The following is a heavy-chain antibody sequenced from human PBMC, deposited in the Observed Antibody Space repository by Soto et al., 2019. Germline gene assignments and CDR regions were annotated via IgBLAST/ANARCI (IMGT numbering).Heavy chain of an antibody. J-gene: IGHJ4*02. CDR2: IGTAGDT. V-gene: IGHV3-13*01. D-gene: IGHD3-16*01. Sequence: VGSLRLSCAASGFTFSSYDFHWVRQATGKGLEWVSGIGTAGDTYYAGSVKGRFIMSRENAKNSLYLQMNSLRAGDTAVYYCTRGADGFDYWGQGTLVTVSS. CDR1: GFTFSSYD. CDR3: TRGADGFDY.